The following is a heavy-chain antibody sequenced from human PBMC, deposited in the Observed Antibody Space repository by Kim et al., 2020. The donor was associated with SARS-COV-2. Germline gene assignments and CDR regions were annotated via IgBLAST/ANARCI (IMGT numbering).Heavy chain of an antibody. CDR2: IYYSGST. CDR3: ARGQMDYYDSSGLTEYFQH. D-gene: IGHD3-22*01. CDR1: GGSVSSGSYY. J-gene: IGHJ1*01. V-gene: IGHV4-61*01. Sequence: SETLSLTCTVSGGSVSSGSYYWSWIRQPPGKGLEWIGYIYYSGSTNYNPSLKSRVTISVDTSKNQFSLKLSSVTAADTAVYYCARGQMDYYDSSGLTEYFQHWGQGTLVTVSS.